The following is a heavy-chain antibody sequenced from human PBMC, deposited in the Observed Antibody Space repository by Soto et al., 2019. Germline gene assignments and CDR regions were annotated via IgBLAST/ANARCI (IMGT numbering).Heavy chain of an antibody. J-gene: IGHJ4*02. CDR1: GGSISSYY. CDR2: IYYSGST. Sequence: SETLSLTCTVSGGSISSYYWSWIRQPPGKGLEWIGYIYYSGSTNYNPSLKSRVTISVDTSKNQLSLKLSSVTAADTAVYYCARRYGYYFDYWGQGPLVTVSS. V-gene: IGHV4-59*08. CDR3: ARRYGYYFDY. D-gene: IGHD4-17*01.